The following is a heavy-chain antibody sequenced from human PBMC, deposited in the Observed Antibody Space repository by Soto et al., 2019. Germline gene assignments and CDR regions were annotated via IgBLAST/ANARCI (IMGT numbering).Heavy chain of an antibody. CDR1: GYPFTSYY. Sequence: VSVKVSCKASGYPFTSYYMHWVRQAPGQGLEWMGIINPSGGSTSYAQKFQGRVTMTRDTSTSTVYMELSSLRSEDTAVYYCARDPGRGIVDRHIVGPNYYGMDVWGQGTTVTVSS. CDR3: ARDPGRGIVDRHIVGPNYYGMDV. D-gene: IGHD2-21*01. J-gene: IGHJ6*02. CDR2: INPSGGST. V-gene: IGHV1-46*01.